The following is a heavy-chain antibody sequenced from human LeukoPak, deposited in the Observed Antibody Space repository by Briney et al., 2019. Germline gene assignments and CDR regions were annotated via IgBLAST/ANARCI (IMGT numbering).Heavy chain of an antibody. Sequence: SETLSLTCTVSGGSISSSSYFWSWIRQPPGEGLEWIGYVDYSGSNNYNPSLKSRVTISVDTSKKQSSLKLSSATAADTAVYYCARVLDLSKRGLDAFDIWGQGTMVTVSS. CDR3: ARVLDLSKRGLDAFDI. CDR1: GGSISSSSYF. D-gene: IGHD3-16*01. CDR2: VDYSGSN. J-gene: IGHJ3*02. V-gene: IGHV4-61*01.